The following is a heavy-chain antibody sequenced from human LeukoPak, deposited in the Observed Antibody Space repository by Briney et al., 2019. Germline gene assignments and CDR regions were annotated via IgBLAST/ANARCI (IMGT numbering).Heavy chain of an antibody. J-gene: IGHJ4*02. Sequence: GESLKISCKGSGYTFSSYWIGWVRQLPGKGLEWMGIIYPGDSDTRYSPSLQGQVTISVHTSIGTAYLQWSSLKASDTAIYYCARQNDFRLDYWGQGTLVTVSS. V-gene: IGHV5-51*01. D-gene: IGHD3-3*01. CDR2: IYPGDSDT. CDR3: ARQNDFRLDY. CDR1: GYTFSSYW.